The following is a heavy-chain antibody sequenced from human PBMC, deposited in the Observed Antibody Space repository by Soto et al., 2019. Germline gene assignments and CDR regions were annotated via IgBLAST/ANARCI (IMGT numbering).Heavy chain of an antibody. J-gene: IGHJ4*02. CDR1: GSSIYTYS. D-gene: IGHD1-26*01. V-gene: IGHV4-4*07. CDR3: ATIVGANDY. Sequence: SETLSLTCTVSGSSIYTYSWTWLRQPAGKGLEWIGHIYSSGSANYNPSLKSRVSMSVDTSKNQFSLKLNSVTAADTAVYYCATIVGANDYWGQGALVTVSS. CDR2: IYSSGSA.